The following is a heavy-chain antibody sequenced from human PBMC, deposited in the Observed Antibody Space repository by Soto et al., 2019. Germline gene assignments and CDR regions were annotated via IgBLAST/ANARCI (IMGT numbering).Heavy chain of an antibody. J-gene: IGHJ6*02. Sequence: SETLSLTCAVSGGSISSGRYSWSWIRQPPGKGLEWIGYMYHSGSTYYNPSLKSRVTISVDKSKNQFSLKLSSVAAADTAVYYCARGRFLEWLLGDYYYYYGMDVWGQGTTVT. CDR1: GGSISSGRYS. CDR3: ARGRFLEWLLGDYYYYYGMDV. V-gene: IGHV4-30-2*01. D-gene: IGHD3-3*01. CDR2: MYHSGST.